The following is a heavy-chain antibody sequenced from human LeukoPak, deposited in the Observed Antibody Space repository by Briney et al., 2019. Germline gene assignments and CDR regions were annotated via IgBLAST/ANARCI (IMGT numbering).Heavy chain of an antibody. CDR2: IYNGGST. CDR1: GVSISSSY. Sequence: SETLSLTCTVSGVSISSSYWSWIRQPPGKGLEWIGYIYNGGSTNYNPSLKSRVTISVDTSKNQFSLKLTSVTAADTAVYYCATLRDRYEFDYWGQGTLVTVSS. V-gene: IGHV4-59*01. D-gene: IGHD5-24*01. CDR3: ATLRDRYEFDY. J-gene: IGHJ4*02.